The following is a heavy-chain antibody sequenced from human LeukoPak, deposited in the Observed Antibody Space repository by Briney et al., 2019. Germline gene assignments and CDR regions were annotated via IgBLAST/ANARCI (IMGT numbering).Heavy chain of an antibody. CDR2: IYHSGST. V-gene: IGHV4-38-2*02. CDR1: GYSISSGYY. Sequence: SETLSLTCTVSGYSISSGYYWGWIRQPPGKGLEWIGSIYHSGSTYYNPSLKSRVTISVDTSKNQFSLKLSSVTAADTAVYYCAGLITIFDDYWGQGTLVTVSS. CDR3: AGLITIFDDY. D-gene: IGHD3-3*01. J-gene: IGHJ4*02.